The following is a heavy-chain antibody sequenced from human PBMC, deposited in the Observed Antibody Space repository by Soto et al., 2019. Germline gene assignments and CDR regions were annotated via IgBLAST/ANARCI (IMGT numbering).Heavy chain of an antibody. CDR2: ISGSGGST. V-gene: IGHV3-23*01. CDR1: GFTFSSYA. D-gene: IGHD2-2*01. Sequence: GGSLRLSCAASGFTFSSYAMSWVRQAPGKGLEWVSAISGSGGSTYYADSVKGRFTISRDNSKNTLYLQMNSLRAEDTAVYYCANAIEGEYQLLLVSGYWGQGTLVTVSS. J-gene: IGHJ4*02. CDR3: ANAIEGEYQLLLVSGY.